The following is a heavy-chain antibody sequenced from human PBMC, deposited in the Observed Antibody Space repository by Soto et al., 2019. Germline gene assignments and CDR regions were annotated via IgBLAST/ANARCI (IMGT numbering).Heavy chain of an antibody. CDR2: ISAYNGNT. J-gene: IGHJ6*02. V-gene: IGHV1-18*01. D-gene: IGHD4-4*01. CDR3: ARALHYSTSYYGRDV. CDR1: GYTFSSYG. Sequence: QVQVVQSGAEVKKPGASVKVSCTASGYTFSSYGIIWGILATGQGLEWMGWISAYNGNTSYAQKFKGRVTMTTDRSTSTAYRELRRLRSADTAVYYCARALHYSTSYYGRDVWGQGSTVTVSS.